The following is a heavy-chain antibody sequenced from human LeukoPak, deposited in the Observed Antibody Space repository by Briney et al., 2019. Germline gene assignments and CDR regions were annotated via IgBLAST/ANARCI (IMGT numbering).Heavy chain of an antibody. J-gene: IGHJ4*02. Sequence: SCKASGYTFTSYGISWVRQAPGQGLEWMGWISAYNGNTNYAQKLQGRVTMTTDTSTSTAYMELRSLRSDDTAVYYCASTVPYCSGGSCRRYYYFDYWGQGTLVTVSS. CDR1: GYTFTSYG. V-gene: IGHV1-18*01. D-gene: IGHD2-15*01. CDR3: ASTVPYCSGGSCRRYYYFDY. CDR2: ISAYNGNT.